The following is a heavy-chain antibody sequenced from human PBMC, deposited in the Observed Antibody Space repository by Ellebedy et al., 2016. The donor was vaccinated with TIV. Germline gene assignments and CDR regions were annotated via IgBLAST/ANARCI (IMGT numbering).Heavy chain of an antibody. V-gene: IGHV4-39*07. CDR3: ARDGLHSSGRYCDY. CDR1: GGSISNSDYY. D-gene: IGHD3-22*01. J-gene: IGHJ4*02. Sequence: MPSETLSLTCTVSGGSISNSDYYWNWIRQPPGKGLEWIGCIYYSGSAYYNPSLKSRFTMSVDRSKNQFSLKLRSVTAADTAVYYCARDGLHSSGRYCDYWGQGTQVTVSS. CDR2: IYYSGSA.